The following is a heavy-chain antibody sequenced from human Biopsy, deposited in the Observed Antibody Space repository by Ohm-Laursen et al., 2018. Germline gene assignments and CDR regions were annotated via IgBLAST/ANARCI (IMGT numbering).Heavy chain of an antibody. CDR3: ARGPSGTAAGRFAS. CDR1: GFIFSSYW. J-gene: IGHJ4*02. CDR2: MNQDGSEE. Sequence: SLRLSCSASGFIFSSYWMNWVRQTPEKGLEWVANMNQDGSEEHYVDSVKGRFTISRDNSKSSLYLQMNSLRDEDTAAYYCARGPSGTAAGRFASWGQGTLVTVSS. V-gene: IGHV3-7*04. D-gene: IGHD6-13*01.